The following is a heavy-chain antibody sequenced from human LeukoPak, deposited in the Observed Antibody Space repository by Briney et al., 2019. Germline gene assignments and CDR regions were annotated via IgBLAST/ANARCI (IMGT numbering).Heavy chain of an antibody. CDR3: ARIPAAAPYYYYYGMDV. J-gene: IGHJ6*02. D-gene: IGHD2-2*01. CDR2: IYYSGST. V-gene: IGHV4-59*01. CDR1: GGSISSYY. Sequence: SETLSLTCTVSGGSISSYYWSWIRQPPGKGLEWIGYIYYSGSTNYNPSLKSRVTISVDTSKNQFALKLSFVTAADTAVYYCARIPAAAPYYYYYGMDVWGQGTTVTVSS.